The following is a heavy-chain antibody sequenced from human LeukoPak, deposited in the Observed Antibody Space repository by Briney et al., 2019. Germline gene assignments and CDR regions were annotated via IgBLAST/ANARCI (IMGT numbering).Heavy chain of an antibody. CDR3: GGYYYDSSRGFDL. Sequence: SGGSLRLSCAASGFKFDDYGMSWVRQAPGKGLEWVCDINWNGAWTGYADSVKGRFTISRDNAKNSLYLQMNSLRAEDTALYYCGGYYYDSSRGFDLWGQGTLVTVSA. CDR2: INWNGAWT. V-gene: IGHV3-20*04. D-gene: IGHD3-22*01. CDR1: GFKFDDYG. J-gene: IGHJ5*02.